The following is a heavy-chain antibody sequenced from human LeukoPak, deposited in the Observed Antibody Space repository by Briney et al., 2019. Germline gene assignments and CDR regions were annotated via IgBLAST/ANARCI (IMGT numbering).Heavy chain of an antibody. Sequence: PGGSLRLSCAASGFTFSSYSINWVRQAPGKGLEWVSAISGSGGSTYYADSVKGRFTISRDNSKNTLYLQMNSLRAEDTAVYYCAKARRGELLCPLYWGQGTLVTVSS. J-gene: IGHJ4*02. D-gene: IGHD3-10*01. CDR1: GFTFSSYS. CDR3: AKARRGELLCPLY. CDR2: ISGSGGST. V-gene: IGHV3-23*01.